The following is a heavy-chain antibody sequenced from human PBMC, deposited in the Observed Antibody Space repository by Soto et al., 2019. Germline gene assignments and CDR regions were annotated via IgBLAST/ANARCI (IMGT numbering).Heavy chain of an antibody. Sequence: SETLSLTCAVSGGSISSSSWLTWVRQPPGKGLEWIGEIYYSGSTNYNPPLKTRVTISLDKSKSQFSLKLNSVTAADSAVYFCARLEGLATISYYFDFWGQGALVTVSS. J-gene: IGHJ4*02. CDR3: ARLEGLATISYYFDF. V-gene: IGHV4-4*02. CDR1: GGSISSSSW. D-gene: IGHD3-9*01. CDR2: IYYSGST.